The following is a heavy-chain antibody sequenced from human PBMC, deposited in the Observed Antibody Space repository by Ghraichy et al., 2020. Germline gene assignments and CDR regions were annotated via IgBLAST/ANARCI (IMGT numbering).Heavy chain of an antibody. CDR1: GYTFTSHY. Sequence: ASVKVSCKASGYTFTSHYIHWVRQAPGQGLEWVGLFNPDVGGTYYAQKFQGRVTMTGDTSTSTVYMELSGLRSEDTAVYYCARDSGTNPPYLFFDYWAQGTLVTVSS. D-gene: IGHD2/OR15-2a*01. CDR2: FNPDVGGT. CDR3: ARDSGTNPPYLFFDY. J-gene: IGHJ4*02. V-gene: IGHV1-46*01.